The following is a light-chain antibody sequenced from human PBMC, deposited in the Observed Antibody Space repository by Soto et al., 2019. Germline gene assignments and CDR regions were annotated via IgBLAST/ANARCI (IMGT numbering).Light chain of an antibody. V-gene: IGKV3-11*01. Sequence: EIVMTQSPATLSVSPGERATLSCRASQSVSSNLAWYQQKPGQAPRLLIYGVSNRATGIPARFSGSGSGTDFTLTISSLEPEDFAVYYCQQRSNWPITFGQGTRLEIK. J-gene: IGKJ5*01. CDR3: QQRSNWPIT. CDR1: QSVSSN. CDR2: GVS.